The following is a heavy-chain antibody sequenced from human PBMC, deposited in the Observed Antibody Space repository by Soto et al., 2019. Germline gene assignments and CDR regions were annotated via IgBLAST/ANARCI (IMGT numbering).Heavy chain of an antibody. J-gene: IGHJ3*02. V-gene: IGHV3-15*01. Sequence: GGSLRLSCAASGFTFSNAWMSWVRQAPGKGLEWVGRIKSKTDGGTTDYAAPVKGRFTISRDDSKNTLYLQMNSLKTEDTAVYYCTTDPIAARGPGDAFDIWGQGTMVTVSS. CDR1: GFTFSNAW. CDR2: IKSKTDGGTT. D-gene: IGHD6-6*01. CDR3: TTDPIAARGPGDAFDI.